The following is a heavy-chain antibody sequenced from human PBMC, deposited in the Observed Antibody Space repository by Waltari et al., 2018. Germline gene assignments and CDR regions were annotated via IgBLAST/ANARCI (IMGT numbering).Heavy chain of an antibody. J-gene: IGHJ4*02. Sequence: EVQLVESGGGLVQPGGSLRLSCAASGFTFSSYRMNRVRQAAGTGMEWVSYMSSSSSTLHYADSVKCRLSISRDNAKNSLYLQFNSLTAEDTAVYYCARDTSDYYDSSGYYYDLVYWGQGTLVTVSS. D-gene: IGHD3-22*01. CDR1: GFTFSSYR. V-gene: IGHV3-48*04. CDR2: MSSSSSTL. CDR3: ARDTSDYYDSSGYYYDLVY.